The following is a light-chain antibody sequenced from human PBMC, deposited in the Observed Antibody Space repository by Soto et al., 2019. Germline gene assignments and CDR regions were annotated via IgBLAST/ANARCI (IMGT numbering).Light chain of an antibody. J-gene: IGLJ3*02. CDR1: SGHSTYA. Sequence: QSVLTQSPSASASLGASVKLTCTLSSGHSTYAIAWHQQQPEKGPRYLMKLNSDGSHNKGDGIPDRFSGSSSGAERYLTISSLQSEDEADYYCQTWVTGPPWVFGGGTKVT. V-gene: IGLV4-69*01. CDR3: QTWVTGPPWV. CDR2: LNSDGSH.